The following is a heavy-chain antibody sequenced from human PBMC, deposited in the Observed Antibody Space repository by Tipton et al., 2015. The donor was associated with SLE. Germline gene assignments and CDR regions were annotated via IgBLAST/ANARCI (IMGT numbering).Heavy chain of an antibody. J-gene: IGHJ6*02. Sequence: TLSLTCTVSGDSITSTYSYWDWIRQPPGEGLEWIGTFSYSGNTYYNPSLNSRVSISVDTSRNQFSLNLNSVTAADTAVFYCARSPNKDCTGGVCFHGLDVWGQGTTVTVSS. CDR3: ARSPNKDCTGGVCFHGLDV. CDR1: GDSITSTYSY. CDR2: FSYSGNT. V-gene: IGHV4-39*07. D-gene: IGHD2-8*02.